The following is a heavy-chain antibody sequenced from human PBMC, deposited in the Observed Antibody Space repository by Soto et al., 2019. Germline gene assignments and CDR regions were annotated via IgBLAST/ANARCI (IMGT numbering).Heavy chain of an antibody. CDR1: GFRLSNYA. V-gene: IGHV3-23*01. CDR2: ITGSADKT. D-gene: IGHD2-2*01. CDR3: ARDCSSSSCSVWHY. J-gene: IGHJ4*02. Sequence: DFGFRLSNYAMTWVRQAPGKGLEWVSGITGSADKTYYADSVKGRFIISRDNSKNTLYLQMNSLRAEDTALYYCARDCSSSSCSVWHYWGQGTLVTVSS.